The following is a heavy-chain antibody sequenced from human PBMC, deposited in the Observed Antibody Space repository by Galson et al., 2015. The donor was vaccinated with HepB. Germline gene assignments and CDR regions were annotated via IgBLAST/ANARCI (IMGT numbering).Heavy chain of an antibody. V-gene: IGHV3-48*02. CDR1: GFTFSSYS. D-gene: IGHD3-22*01. Sequence: SLRLSCAASGFTFSSYSMNWVRQAPGKGLEWVSYISISSSTIYYADSVQGRFTISRDKAKNSLYLQMNSLRDEDTAVYYCARADSSGYYEYFHHWGQGTLVTVSS. J-gene: IGHJ1*01. CDR3: ARADSSGYYEYFHH. CDR2: ISISSSTI.